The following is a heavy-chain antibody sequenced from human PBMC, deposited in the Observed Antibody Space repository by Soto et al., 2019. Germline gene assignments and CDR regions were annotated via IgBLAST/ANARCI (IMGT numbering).Heavy chain of an antibody. D-gene: IGHD3-22*01. Sequence: PSETLSLTCTVSGGSISSGGYYWSWIRQHPGKGLEWIGYIYYSGSTYYNPSLKSRVTISVDTSKNQFSLKLSSVTAADTAVYYCARGNYYDSSGYPKQTFDYWGQGTLVTVS. J-gene: IGHJ4*02. V-gene: IGHV4-31*03. CDR3: ARGNYYDSSGYPKQTFDY. CDR2: IYYSGST. CDR1: GGSISSGGYY.